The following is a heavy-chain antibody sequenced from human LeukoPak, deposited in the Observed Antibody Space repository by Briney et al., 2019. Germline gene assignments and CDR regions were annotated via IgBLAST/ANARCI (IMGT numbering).Heavy chain of an antibody. CDR3: ARGTRQRYCSSTSCFDY. D-gene: IGHD2-2*01. Sequence: SGGSLRLSCAASGFTFSSYSMNWVRQAPGKGLEWVSSISSSSSYIYYADSVKGRFTIPRDNAKNSLYLQMNSLRAEDTAVYYCARGTRQRYCSSTSCFDYWGQGTLVTVSS. CDR2: ISSSSSYI. CDR1: GFTFSSYS. J-gene: IGHJ4*02. V-gene: IGHV3-21*01.